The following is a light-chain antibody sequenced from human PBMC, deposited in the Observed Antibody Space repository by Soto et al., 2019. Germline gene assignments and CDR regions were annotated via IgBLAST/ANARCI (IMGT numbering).Light chain of an antibody. CDR2: HAS. Sequence: EIVLTQSPATLSLSPGERATLSCRASQSIRNSLAWFQHKPGQAPRLLIQHASNRATGIPARFSASGSGTDFTLTISSLKPEDFAVYFCQQRSNWPEFTFGPGTKVDIK. J-gene: IGKJ3*01. CDR1: QSIRNS. CDR3: QQRSNWPEFT. V-gene: IGKV3-11*01.